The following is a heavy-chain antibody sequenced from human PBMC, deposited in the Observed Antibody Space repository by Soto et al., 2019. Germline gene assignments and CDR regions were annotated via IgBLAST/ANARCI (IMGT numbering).Heavy chain of an antibody. D-gene: IGHD2-8*01. J-gene: IGHJ4*02. V-gene: IGHV3-7*01. Sequence: GGSLRLSCAAFGFTFSNYWMTWVRQAPGKGLEWVANIKRDGSEKYYVDSVKGRFSISRDNAKNSVYLQLNSLRAEDTAMYYCARHVYATTWDSFDYWGQGALVTVSS. CDR3: ARHVYATTWDSFDY. CDR1: GFTFSNYW. CDR2: IKRDGSEK.